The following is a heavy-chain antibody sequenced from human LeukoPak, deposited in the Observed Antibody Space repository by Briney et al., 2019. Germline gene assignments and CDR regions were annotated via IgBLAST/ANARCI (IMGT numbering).Heavy chain of an antibody. V-gene: IGHV4-31*03. CDR3: ARFTYYDSSGYYYIFDY. D-gene: IGHD3-22*01. CDR1: GGSISSGGSY. CDR2: IYYSGST. Sequence: SETLSLTCTVSGGSISSGGSYWSWIRQHPGKGLEWIGYIYYSGSTYYNPSLKSRVTISVDTSKNQFSLILSSVTAADTAVYYCARFTYYDSSGYYYIFDYWGQGTLVTVSS. J-gene: IGHJ4*02.